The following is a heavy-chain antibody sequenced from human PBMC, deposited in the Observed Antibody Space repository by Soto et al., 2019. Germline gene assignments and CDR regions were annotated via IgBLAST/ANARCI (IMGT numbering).Heavy chain of an antibody. J-gene: IGHJ4*02. V-gene: IGHV3-30*03. D-gene: IGHD6-19*01. CDR3: VRGTAVARQHFAN. CDR2: ISGDGSDK. CDR1: GFTFSDFG. Sequence: QVQLVESGGGVVQPERSLRLSCATSGFTFSDFGMHWVRQAPGKGLEWVATISGDGSDKYYAGSMRGRFTISRDNSKNALYLQMNSLRTDDTAVYYCVRGTAVARQHFANWGQGTLVSVSS.